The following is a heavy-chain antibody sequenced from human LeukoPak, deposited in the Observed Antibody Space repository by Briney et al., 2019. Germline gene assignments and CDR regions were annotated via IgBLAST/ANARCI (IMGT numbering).Heavy chain of an antibody. D-gene: IGHD3-10*01. Sequence: ASVKVSCKASGYTFTGYYMHWVRQAPGQGLEWVGWINPNSGGTNYAQKFQGRVTMTRDTSISTAYMELSRLRSDDTAVYYCARGGGITMVRGVIPYFDYWGQGTLVTVSS. J-gene: IGHJ4*02. CDR1: GYTFTGYY. CDR2: INPNSGGT. CDR3: ARGGGITMVRGVIPYFDY. V-gene: IGHV1-2*02.